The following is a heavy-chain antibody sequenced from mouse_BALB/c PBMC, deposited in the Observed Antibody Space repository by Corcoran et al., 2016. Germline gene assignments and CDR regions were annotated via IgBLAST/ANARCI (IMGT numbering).Heavy chain of an antibody. D-gene: IGHD1-2*01. CDR1: GYTFTDYY. J-gene: IGHJ2*01. CDR3: ARHQFITTARYFDY. Sequence: QIQLQQSGPELVKPGASVKISCKAYGYTFTDYYINWVKQKPGQGLEWIGWIYPGSGNTKYNEKFKGKATLTVDTSSSTAYMQLSSLTSEDTAVYFCARHQFITTARYFDYWGQGTTLTVSS. CDR2: IYPGSGNT. V-gene: IGHV1-84*02.